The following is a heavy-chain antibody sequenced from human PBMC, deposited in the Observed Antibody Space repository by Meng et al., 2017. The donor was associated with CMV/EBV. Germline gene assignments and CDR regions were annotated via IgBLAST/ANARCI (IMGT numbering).Heavy chain of an antibody. V-gene: IGHV3-21*01. D-gene: IGHD5-12*01. CDR2: ISSSSSYI. Sequence: GESLKISCAASGFNFDDYAMHWVRQTPGKGLEWVSSISSSSSYIYYADSVKGRFTISRDNAKNSLYLQMNSLRAEDTAVYYCARVKDIVATIDYWGQGTLVTVSS. CDR1: GFNFDDYA. J-gene: IGHJ4*02. CDR3: ARVKDIVATIDY.